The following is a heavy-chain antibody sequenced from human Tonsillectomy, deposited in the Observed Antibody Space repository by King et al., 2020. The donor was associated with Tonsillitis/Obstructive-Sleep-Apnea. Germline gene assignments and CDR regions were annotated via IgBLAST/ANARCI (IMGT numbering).Heavy chain of an antibody. D-gene: IGHD6-19*01. CDR2: ISFDGSNK. J-gene: IGHJ4*02. CDR3: ARDNFGWPFYYFDY. V-gene: IGHV3-30*01. CDR1: GFTFSSYT. Sequence: VQLVQSGGGVVQPGGSLRLACTASGFTFSSYTLHWVRQAPCKGLEWVALISFDGSNKYYADSVKGRFTIPRDSSKNTLYLHMNSLRPEDTAVYYCARDNFGWPFYYFDYWGQGTLVTVSS.